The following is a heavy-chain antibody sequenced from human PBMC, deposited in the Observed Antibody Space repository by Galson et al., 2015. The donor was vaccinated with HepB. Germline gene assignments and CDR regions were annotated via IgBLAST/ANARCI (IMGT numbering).Heavy chain of an antibody. CDR1: GGTFSSYA. CDR3: ASALDSSTRLGYDY. V-gene: IGHV1-69*13. D-gene: IGHD6-13*01. CDR2: IIPIFGIA. J-gene: IGHJ4*02. Sequence: SVKVSCKASGGTFSSYAISWVRQAPGQGLEWMGGIIPIFGIANYAQKFQGRVTITADESTSTAYMELSSLRSEDTAVYYCASALDSSTRLGYDYWGQGNLVTVSS.